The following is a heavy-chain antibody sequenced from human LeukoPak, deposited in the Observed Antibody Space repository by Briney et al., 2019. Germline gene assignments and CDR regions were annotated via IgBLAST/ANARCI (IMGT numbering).Heavy chain of an antibody. D-gene: IGHD4-17*01. Sequence: GGSLRLSCAASGFTFSDYYMSWIRQAPGKGLEWVSSISSSSSYIYYADSVKGRFTISRDNAKNSLYLQMNSLRAEDTAVYYCARDLYDYGDYGPGGANYYYYGMDVWGQGTTVTVSS. CDR1: GFTFSDYY. CDR3: ARDLYDYGDYGPGGANYYYYGMDV. J-gene: IGHJ6*02. V-gene: IGHV3-11*06. CDR2: ISSSSSYI.